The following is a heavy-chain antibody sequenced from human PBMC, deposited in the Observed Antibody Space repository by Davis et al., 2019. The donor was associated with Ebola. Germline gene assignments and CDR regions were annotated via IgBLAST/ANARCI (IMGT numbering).Heavy chain of an antibody. CDR3: AKGELNYYYDSSGYPLGDV. Sequence: PGGSLRLSCAASGFTFSSYAMHWVRQAPGKGLEWVAVISYDGSNKYYADSVKGRFTISRDNSKNTLYLQMNSLRAEDTAVYYCAKGELNYYYDSSGYPLGDVWGKGTTVTVSS. J-gene: IGHJ6*04. CDR1: GFTFSSYA. CDR2: ISYDGSNK. V-gene: IGHV3-30-3*01. D-gene: IGHD3-22*01.